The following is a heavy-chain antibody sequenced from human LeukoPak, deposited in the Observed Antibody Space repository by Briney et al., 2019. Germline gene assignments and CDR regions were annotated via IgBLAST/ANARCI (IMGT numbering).Heavy chain of an antibody. CDR1: GFTFSSYR. J-gene: IGHJ6*03. CDR3: ARVRDYDFWSGYEYYYYYMDV. Sequence: GGSLRLSCADSGFTFSSYRMNWVRQAPGKGLEWVSSISSTSSDIYYADSVKGRFTISRDNAKNSLYLQMTSLRAEDTAVYYCARVRDYDFWSGYEYYYYYMDVWGKGTTVTVSS. CDR2: ISSTSSDI. D-gene: IGHD3-3*01. V-gene: IGHV3-21*01.